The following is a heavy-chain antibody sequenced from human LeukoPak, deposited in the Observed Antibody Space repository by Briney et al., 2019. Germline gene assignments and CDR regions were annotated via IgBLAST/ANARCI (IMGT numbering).Heavy chain of an antibody. Sequence: PGGSLRLSCAASGFTFSSYWMSWVRQAPGKGLEWVANIKQDGSEKDYVDSVKGRFTISRDNAKNSLYLQMNSLRAEDTAVYYCAKQADSGYDIHFDYWGQGTLVTVSS. CDR3: AKQADSGYDIHFDY. CDR2: IKQDGSEK. CDR1: GFTFSSYW. J-gene: IGHJ4*02. V-gene: IGHV3-7*01. D-gene: IGHD5-12*01.